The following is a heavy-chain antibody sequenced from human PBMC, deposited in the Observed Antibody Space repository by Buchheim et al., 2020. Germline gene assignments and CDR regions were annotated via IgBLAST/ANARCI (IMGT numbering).Heavy chain of an antibody. CDR1: GGSITSSY. CDR3: ARGALGEYWIGYYYGLDV. Sequence: QVQLLESGPGLVKPSETLSLTCTVSGGSITSSYWTWVRQSPGKGLEWIGCIYYSGSSNYNPSLKSRVSISVDTFRNQFSLKLTSVTAADTAIYYCARGALGEYWIGYYYGLDVWGQGTT. CDR2: IYYSGSS. V-gene: IGHV4-59*01. J-gene: IGHJ6*02. D-gene: IGHD3-3*01.